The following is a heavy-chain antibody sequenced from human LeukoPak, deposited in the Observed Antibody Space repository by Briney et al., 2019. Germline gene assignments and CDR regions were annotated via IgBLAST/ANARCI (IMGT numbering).Heavy chain of an antibody. CDR3: AELGITMIGGV. J-gene: IGHJ6*04. Sequence: GGSLRFSGAASGFTFSSYEMKWVRPAPGKGLEWVSYISSSGSTIYYADSVKGRFTISRDNAKNSLYLQMNSLRAEDTAVYYCAELGITMIGGVWGKGTTATISS. CDR1: GFTFSSYE. D-gene: IGHD3-10*02. CDR2: ISSSGSTI. V-gene: IGHV3-48*03.